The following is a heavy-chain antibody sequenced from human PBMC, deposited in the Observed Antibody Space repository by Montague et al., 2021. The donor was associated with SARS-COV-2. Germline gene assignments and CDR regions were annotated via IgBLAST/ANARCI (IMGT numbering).Heavy chain of an antibody. D-gene: IGHD6-19*01. V-gene: IGHV4-4*06. J-gene: IGHJ6*02. CDR2: IFYSGSV. CDR3: ARDAVGGLDV. Sequence: IFYSGSVKYNPSLSSRLTMSVDPSKNQFSLNLSSVTAADTALYFCARDAVGGLDVWGQGTTVT.